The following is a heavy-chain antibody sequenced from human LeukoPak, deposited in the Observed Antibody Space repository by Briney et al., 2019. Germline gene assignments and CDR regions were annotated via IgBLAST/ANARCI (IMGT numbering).Heavy chain of an antibody. V-gene: IGHV3-7*01. Sequence: GGSLRLSCAASGFTFSSYWMSWVREARGKGLEGVANIKQDGSEKYYVDGVKVRFTICRDNAKNSLYLEMNSLRAEDTAVYYCARVSPNKVTTLQYLDYWGQGTLATVSS. CDR2: IKQDGSEK. CDR3: ARVSPNKVTTLQYLDY. D-gene: IGHD4-17*01. J-gene: IGHJ4*02. CDR1: GFTFSSYW.